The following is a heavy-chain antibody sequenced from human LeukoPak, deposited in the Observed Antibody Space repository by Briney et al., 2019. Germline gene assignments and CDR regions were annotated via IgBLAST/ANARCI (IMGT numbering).Heavy chain of an antibody. CDR1: GYTLTELS. V-gene: IGHV1-24*01. CDR3: ATHSSSWYRRAFDI. CDR2: FDPEDGET. J-gene: IGHJ3*02. D-gene: IGHD6-13*01. Sequence: ASVKVSCKVSGYTLTELSMHWVRQAPGKGLEWMGGFDPEDGETIYAQKFQGRVTMTEDTSTDTAYMELSSLRSEDTAVYYCATHSSSWYRRAFDIWGQGTMVTVSS.